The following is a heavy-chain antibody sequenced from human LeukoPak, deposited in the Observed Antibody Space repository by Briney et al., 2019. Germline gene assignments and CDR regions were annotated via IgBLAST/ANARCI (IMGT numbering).Heavy chain of an antibody. CDR1: GASIRRYH. CDR2: IDNSGNT. Sequence: SETLSLTCTVSGASIRRYHWSWIRQPPGKGLEWIGYIDNSGNTTYNPSLKSRVTISVDTSKNQFSLKLSSVTAADTAVYFCAHSTGWPGLDFWGQGALVTVSS. V-gene: IGHV4-59*08. J-gene: IGHJ4*02. CDR3: AHSTGWPGLDF. D-gene: IGHD6-19*01.